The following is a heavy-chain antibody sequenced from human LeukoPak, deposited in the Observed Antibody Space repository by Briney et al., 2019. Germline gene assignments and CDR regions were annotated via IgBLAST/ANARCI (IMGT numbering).Heavy chain of an antibody. CDR2: ISSSGRTF. J-gene: IGHJ4*02. Sequence: GGSLRLSCAASGFTFSSYEMNWVRQAPRKGLEWASYISSSGRTFYYADSVKGRFTISRDNGKDSLYLQMNSLRVEDTAVYYCARDSRGSSWFFDYWGQGALVTVSS. V-gene: IGHV3-48*03. CDR1: GFTFSSYE. CDR3: ARDSRGSSWFFDY. D-gene: IGHD6-13*01.